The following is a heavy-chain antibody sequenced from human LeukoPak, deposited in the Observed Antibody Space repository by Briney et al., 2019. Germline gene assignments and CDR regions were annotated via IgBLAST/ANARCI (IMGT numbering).Heavy chain of an antibody. CDR3: ARQYSSGWYEGVY. Sequence: GGPLKISFQGSGCRFTSYWIGWVGPMPGKGLEWMGIIYPGDSDTRYSPSFQGQVTISADKSISTAYLQWSSLKASDTAMYDCARQYSSGWYEGVYWGQGTLVTVSS. V-gene: IGHV5-51*01. CDR2: IYPGDSDT. CDR1: GCRFTSYW. J-gene: IGHJ4*02. D-gene: IGHD6-19*01.